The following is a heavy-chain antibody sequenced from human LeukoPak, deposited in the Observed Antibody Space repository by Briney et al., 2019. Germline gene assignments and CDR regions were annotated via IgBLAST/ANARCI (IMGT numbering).Heavy chain of an antibody. V-gene: IGHV1-18*01. CDR2: ISAYNGNT. Sequence: GASVKVSCKASGYTFTSYGISWVRQAPGQGLEWMGWISAYNGNTNYAQKLQGRVTMTTETSTSTAYLELRSLRSDDTAVYYCARDRVSSGYCSGGSCSLDYWGQGTLVTVSS. D-gene: IGHD2-15*01. CDR1: GYTFTSYG. CDR3: ARDRVSSGYCSGGSCSLDY. J-gene: IGHJ4*02.